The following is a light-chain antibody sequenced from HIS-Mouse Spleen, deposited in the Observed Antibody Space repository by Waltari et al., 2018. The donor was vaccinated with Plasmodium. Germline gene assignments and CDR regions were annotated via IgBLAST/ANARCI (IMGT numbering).Light chain of an antibody. CDR3: QQSYSTWT. V-gene: IGKV1-39*01. J-gene: IGKJ1*01. CDR2: AAS. CDR1: QSISSY. Sequence: DIQMTQSPSSLSASVGDRVTITCRASQSISSYLNWYQQKPGKAPKLLIYAASSLQSGVPSRFSGSGSGTDFTLTISLQPEDFATYNCQQSYSTWTFGQGTKVEIK.